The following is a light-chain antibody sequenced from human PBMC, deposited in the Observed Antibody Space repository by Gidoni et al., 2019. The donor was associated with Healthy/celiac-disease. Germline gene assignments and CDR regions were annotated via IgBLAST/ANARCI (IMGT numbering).Light chain of an antibody. CDR1: QSVSSSY. CDR3: QQYGSSPAAS. V-gene: IGKV3-20*01. CDR2: GAS. J-gene: IGKJ1*01. Sequence: EIVLTQSPGTLSLSPGERATLSCRASQSVSSSYLAWYQQKPGQAPRLLIYGASSRATGIPDRFSGSGSGTDFTLTISRLEPEDFAVYYCQQYGSSPAASFGQXTKVEIK.